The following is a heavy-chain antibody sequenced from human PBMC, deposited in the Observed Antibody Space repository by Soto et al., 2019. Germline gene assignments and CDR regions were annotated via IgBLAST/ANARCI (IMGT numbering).Heavy chain of an antibody. CDR1: GFTFSSYA. V-gene: IGHV3-23*01. CDR3: AKFAVTTWIYYYSYYGMDV. Sequence: GGSLRLSCAASGFTFSSYAMSWVRQAPGKGLEWDSAISGSGGSTYYADSVKGRFTISRDNSKNTLYLQMNSLRAEDTAVYYCAKFAVTTWIYYYSYYGMDVWGQGTTVTVSS. D-gene: IGHD4-17*01. J-gene: IGHJ6*02. CDR2: ISGSGGST.